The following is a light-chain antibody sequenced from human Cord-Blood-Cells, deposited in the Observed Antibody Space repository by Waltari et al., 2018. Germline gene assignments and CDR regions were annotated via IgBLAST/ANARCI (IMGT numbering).Light chain of an antibody. J-gene: IGKJ2*01. CDR3: QQYYSTPYT. CDR2: WAS. V-gene: IGKV4-1*01. Sequence: DIVMTQSPDSLAVSLGVRATINCKSSLSVLYSSNNKNYLAWYQQKPGQPPKLLIYWASTRESGVPDRFSGSGSGTDFTLTISSLQAEDVAVYYCQQYYSTPYTFGQGTKLEIK. CDR1: LSVLYSSNNKNY.